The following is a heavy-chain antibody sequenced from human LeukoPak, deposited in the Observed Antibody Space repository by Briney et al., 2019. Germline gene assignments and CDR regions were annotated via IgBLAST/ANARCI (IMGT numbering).Heavy chain of an antibody. V-gene: IGHV4-31*03. CDR3: ARDRVAWPYYYYGMDV. J-gene: IGHJ6*02. CDR2: ISDSGTT. CDR1: GASVTDGAYH. D-gene: IGHD5-12*01. Sequence: PSQTLSLTCTVSGASVTDGAYHWGWIRQHPGKGLEWIGYISDSGTTYYSPSLKSRVTISQDTSKNQFSLQLRSVTAADTAVYYCARDRVAWPYYYYGMDVWGQGTTVTVSS.